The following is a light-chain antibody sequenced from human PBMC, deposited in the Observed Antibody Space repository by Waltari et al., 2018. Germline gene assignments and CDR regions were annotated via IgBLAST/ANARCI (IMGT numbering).Light chain of an antibody. V-gene: IGKV3D-15*01. J-gene: IGKJ2*01. CDR2: GAS. CDR3: HQYDNWYT. Sequence: IVMTQSPATLSVSPGERATLSCRARRSVTNNLAWYQQKPGQAPRLLIYGASTRATGIPARFSGSGSGTEFTLTISSLQSEDFAVYYCHQYDNWYTFGQGTKLEIK. CDR1: RSVTNN.